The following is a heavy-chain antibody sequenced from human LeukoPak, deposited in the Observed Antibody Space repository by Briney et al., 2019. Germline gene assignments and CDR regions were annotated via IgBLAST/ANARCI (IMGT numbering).Heavy chain of an antibody. CDR2: IYYSGST. Sequence: SETLSLTCTVSGGSISSGGYYWSWIRQHPGKGLEWIGYIYYSGSTYYNPSLKSRVAISVDTSKNQFSLKLSSVTAADTAVYYCARAPIVLMVYAYTGYYGMDVWGQGTTVTVSS. V-gene: IGHV4-31*03. CDR3: ARAPIVLMVYAYTGYYGMDV. D-gene: IGHD2-8*01. CDR1: GGSISSGGYY. J-gene: IGHJ6*02.